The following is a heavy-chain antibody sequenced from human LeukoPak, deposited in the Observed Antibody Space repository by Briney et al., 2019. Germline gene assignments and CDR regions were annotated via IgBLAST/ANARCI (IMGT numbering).Heavy chain of an antibody. V-gene: IGHV4-59*08. CDR2: IYNSGST. CDR1: GDSISTYS. D-gene: IGHD6-13*01. Sequence: SETLSLTCTVSGDSISTYSWIWIRQPPGKGLEWGGCIYNSGSTNYNPSLKSRVTLSVDTSKNQFSLKLSSVTAADTAVYYCARLDAAAAGPPFDYWGQGTLVTVSS. CDR3: ARLDAAAAGPPFDY. J-gene: IGHJ4*02.